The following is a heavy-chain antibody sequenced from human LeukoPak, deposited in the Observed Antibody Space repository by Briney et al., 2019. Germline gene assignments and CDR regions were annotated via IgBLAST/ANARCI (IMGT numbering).Heavy chain of an antibody. J-gene: IGHJ2*01. Sequence: KPSETLSLTCTVSGGSISSYYWSWIRQPPGKGLEWIGYIYYSGSTNYNPSLKSRVTISVDTSKNQFSLKLSSVTAADTAVYHCARDIDSSGYSYWYFDLWGRGTLVTVSS. D-gene: IGHD3-22*01. V-gene: IGHV4-59*01. CDR2: IYYSGST. CDR3: ARDIDSSGYSYWYFDL. CDR1: GGSISSYY.